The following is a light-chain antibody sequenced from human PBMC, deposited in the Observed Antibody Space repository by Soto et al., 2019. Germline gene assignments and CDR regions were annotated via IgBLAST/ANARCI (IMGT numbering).Light chain of an antibody. J-gene: IGLJ1*01. CDR1: RRDFGDYSY. CDR3: SSYTSSSLYV. Sequence: QSVLPQPAFVSASPGQPLTYSCTGSRRDFGDYSYVSWYKQLPGKAPKLMIYDVSDRPSGVSNRFSGSKSGNTASLTISGLQAEDEADYYCSSYTSSSLYVLGTGTKVTVL. V-gene: IGLV2-14*01. CDR2: DVS.